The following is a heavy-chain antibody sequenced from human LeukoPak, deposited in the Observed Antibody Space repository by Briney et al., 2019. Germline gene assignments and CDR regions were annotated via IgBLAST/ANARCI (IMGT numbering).Heavy chain of an antibody. D-gene: IGHD2-21*01. CDR3: ARGSRQIVVVILDY. Sequence: SETLSLTCAVYGGSFSGYYWSWIRQPPGKGLEWTGEINHSGSTNYNPSLKSRVTISVDTSKNQFSLKLSSVTAADTAVYYCARGSRQIVVVILDYWGQGTLVTVSS. CDR2: INHSGST. J-gene: IGHJ4*02. V-gene: IGHV4-34*01. CDR1: GGSFSGYY.